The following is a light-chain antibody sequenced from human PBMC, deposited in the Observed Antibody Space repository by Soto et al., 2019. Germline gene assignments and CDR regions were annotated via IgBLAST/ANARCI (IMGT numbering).Light chain of an antibody. CDR3: QQYGSSIT. CDR2: GAS. CDR1: QSVSSSY. Sequence: ETVLTQSPGTLSLSPGERATLFCRASQSVSSSYLAWYQQKPGQAPRLLIYGASSRATGIPDRFSGSGSGTDFTLTISRLEPEDFAVYYCQQYGSSITFGQGTRLEIK. V-gene: IGKV3-20*01. J-gene: IGKJ5*01.